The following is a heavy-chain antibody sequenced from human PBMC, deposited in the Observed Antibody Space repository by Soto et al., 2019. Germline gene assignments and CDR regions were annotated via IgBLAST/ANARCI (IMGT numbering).Heavy chain of an antibody. CDR3: ARAEYNRNYGWFDP. Sequence: SGTLSLPCAVHGGAFSGYYWGWVRQPPGKGLEWIGEINHSGSTNYNPSLKSRVTISVDTSKNQFSLKLSSVTAADTAVYYCARAEYNRNYGWFDPWGQATLVTVSS. J-gene: IGHJ5*02. CDR1: GGAFSGYY. V-gene: IGHV4-34*01. D-gene: IGHD1-7*01. CDR2: INHSGST.